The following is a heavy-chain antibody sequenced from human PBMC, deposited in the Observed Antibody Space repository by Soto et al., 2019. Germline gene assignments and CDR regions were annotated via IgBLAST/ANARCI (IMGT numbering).Heavy chain of an antibody. CDR3: TTDLVAGYSGYSGY. CDR2: IKSKTDGGTT. D-gene: IGHD5-12*01. Sequence: GGSLRLSCAASGFTFSNAWMNWVRQAPGKGLEWVGRIKSKTDGGTTDYAAPVKGRFTISRDDSKNTLYLQMNSLKTEDTAVYYCTTDLVAGYSGYSGYWGQGTLVTVSS. V-gene: IGHV3-15*07. CDR1: GFTFSNAW. J-gene: IGHJ4*02.